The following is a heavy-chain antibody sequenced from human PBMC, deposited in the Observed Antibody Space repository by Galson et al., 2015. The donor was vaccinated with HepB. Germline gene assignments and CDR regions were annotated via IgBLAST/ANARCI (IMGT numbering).Heavy chain of an antibody. Sequence: SLRLSCAASGFTFSTYAMSWVRQAPGKGLEWVSTISGSGDSKYYADSVKGRFTISRDNSKNTMYLQMNSLRVEDTAVYYCAKGGFSRGIVGASNWFDPRGQGTLVTVSS. J-gene: IGHJ5*02. CDR3: AKGGFSRGIVGASNWFDP. V-gene: IGHV3-23*01. CDR2: ISGSGDSK. CDR1: GFTFSTYA. D-gene: IGHD1-26*01.